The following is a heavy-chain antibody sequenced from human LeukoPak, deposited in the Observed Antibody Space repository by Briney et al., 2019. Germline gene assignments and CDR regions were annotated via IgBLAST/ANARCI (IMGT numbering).Heavy chain of an antibody. CDR3: ARVGYYYDSSGYYPHQNFDY. V-gene: IGHV3-11*06. Sequence: PGGSLRLSCAASGFTFSDYYMSWIRQAPGKGLEWASYISSSSSYTNYADSVKGRFTISRDNAKNSLYLQMNSLRAEDTAVYYCARVGYYYDSSGYYPHQNFDYWGQGTLVTVSS. CDR2: ISSSSSYT. D-gene: IGHD3-22*01. CDR1: GFTFSDYY. J-gene: IGHJ4*02.